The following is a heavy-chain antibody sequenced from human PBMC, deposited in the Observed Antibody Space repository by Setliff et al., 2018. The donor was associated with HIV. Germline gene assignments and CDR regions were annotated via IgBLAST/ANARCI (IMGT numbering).Heavy chain of an antibody. CDR1: GFTFSSYW. Sequence: GGSLRLSCAASGFTFSSYWMNWVRQAPGKGLEWVANIKQDGSEKYYADSVKGRFTVSRDNSKNTVYLQVNSLRPEDTAVYYCARDERWSLDYWGQGTLVTVSS. V-gene: IGHV3-7*01. CDR3: ARDERWSLDY. J-gene: IGHJ4*02. D-gene: IGHD2-8*01. CDR2: IKQDGSEK.